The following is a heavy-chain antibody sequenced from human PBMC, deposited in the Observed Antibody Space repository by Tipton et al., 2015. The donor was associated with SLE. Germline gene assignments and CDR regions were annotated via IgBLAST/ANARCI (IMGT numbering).Heavy chain of an antibody. CDR2: IYPGDSDT. D-gene: IGHD3-10*01. Sequence: VQLVQSGAEVKKPGESLKISCKGSGYSFTSYWIGWVRQMPGKGLEWMGIIYPGDSDTRYSPSFQGQVTISADKSISTAYLQWSSLKASDTAIYYCARPLGLWFGDPLVIDYWGQGTLVTVSS. CDR3: ARPLGLWFGDPLVIDY. CDR1: GYSFTSYW. J-gene: IGHJ4*02. V-gene: IGHV5-51*03.